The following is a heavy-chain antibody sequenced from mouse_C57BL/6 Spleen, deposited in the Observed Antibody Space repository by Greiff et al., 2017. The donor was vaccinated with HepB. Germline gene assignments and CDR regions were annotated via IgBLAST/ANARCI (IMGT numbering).Heavy chain of an antibody. CDR1: GYSITSGYY. J-gene: IGHJ4*01. Sequence: EVQLQESGPGLVKPSQSLSLTCSVTGYSITSGYYWNWIRQFPGNQLEWMGYISYDGSNNYNPSLKNRISITRDTSKNQFFLKLNSVTTEDTATYYGARGYSNFFYAMDYWGQGTSVTVSS. V-gene: IGHV3-6*01. CDR2: ISYDGSN. D-gene: IGHD2-5*01. CDR3: ARGYSNFFYAMDY.